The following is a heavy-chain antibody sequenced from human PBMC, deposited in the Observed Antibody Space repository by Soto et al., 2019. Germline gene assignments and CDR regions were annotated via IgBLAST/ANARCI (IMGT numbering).Heavy chain of an antibody. V-gene: IGHV4-4*02. CDR1: GGSISSSNC. Sequence: QVQLQESGPGLVKPSGTLSLTCAVSGGSISSSNCWRWVRQPPGRGLEWIGEIYHSGGTNYNPSLQKRVTIAGDQSKNQFFPKLSSVTPAGTAGYFCAKAGMSVAGTGAFDLRGQGTIVHVSS. CDR3: AKAGMSVAGTGAFDL. CDR2: IYHSGGT. D-gene: IGHD6-19*01. J-gene: IGHJ3*01.